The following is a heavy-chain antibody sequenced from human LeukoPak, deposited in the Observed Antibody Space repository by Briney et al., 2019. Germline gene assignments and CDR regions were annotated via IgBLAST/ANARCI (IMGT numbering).Heavy chain of an antibody. CDR2: ISAYNGNT. V-gene: IGHV1-18*04. CDR1: SYTFTSYG. D-gene: IGHD3-10*01. J-gene: IGHJ5*02. CDR3: ARASITMVRGVLDP. Sequence: GASVKVSCKASSYTFTSYGISWVRQAPGQGLDWMGWISAYNGNTNYAQKLQGRVTMTTDTSTSTAYMELRSLRSDDTAVYFCARASITMVRGVLDPWGQGTLVTVSS.